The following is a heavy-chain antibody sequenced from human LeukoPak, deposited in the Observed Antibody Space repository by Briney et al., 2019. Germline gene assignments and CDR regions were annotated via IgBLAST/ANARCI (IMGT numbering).Heavy chain of an antibody. D-gene: IGHD1-14*01. CDR1: GFSPRGYW. Sequence: RGSLSLSPAAPGFSPRGYWMRWVPQARGKELAWVASIQEDGNKNYYVDFVEGRFTVSIDKAKNSVNLQMTSLRADDTAVYDCDSTRGPWGQGTPVTVSS. J-gene: IGHJ5*02. V-gene: IGHV3-7*01. CDR3: DSTRGP. CDR2: IQEDGNKN.